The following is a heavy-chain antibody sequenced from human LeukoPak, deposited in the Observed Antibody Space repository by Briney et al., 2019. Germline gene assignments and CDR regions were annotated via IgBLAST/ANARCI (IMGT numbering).Heavy chain of an antibody. J-gene: IGHJ4*02. Sequence: PSETLSLTCTVSGGSISSYYWSWIRQPAGKGLEWIGRIYTSGSTNYNPSVKSRVTMSVDTSTNQFSLKLSSVTAADTAVYYCAREIHNLRYCSSTSCYHDYWGQGTLVTVSS. CDR1: GGSISSYY. V-gene: IGHV4-4*07. CDR2: IYTSGST. CDR3: AREIHNLRYCSSTSCYHDY. D-gene: IGHD2-2*01.